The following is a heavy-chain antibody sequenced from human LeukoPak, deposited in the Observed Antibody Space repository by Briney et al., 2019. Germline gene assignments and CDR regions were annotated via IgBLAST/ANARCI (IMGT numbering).Heavy chain of an antibody. V-gene: IGHV3-30*04. CDR1: GFTFSSYA. CDR3: AREVYSYALDALDL. Sequence: PGGSLRLSCAASGFTFSSYAMSWVRQAPGKGLERVAVISMDGIQEYYADSVKGRFSISRDNSKNTLYLQMNSLRSEDTAVYYCAREVYSYALDALDLWGQGTMVTVSS. J-gene: IGHJ3*01. D-gene: IGHD5-18*01. CDR2: ISMDGIQE.